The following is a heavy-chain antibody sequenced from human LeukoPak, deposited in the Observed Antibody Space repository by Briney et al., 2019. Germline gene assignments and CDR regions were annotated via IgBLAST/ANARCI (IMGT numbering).Heavy chain of an antibody. J-gene: IGHJ4*02. Sequence: PSGTLSLTCTVSGGSISSGDYYWSWIRQPPGKGLEWIGYIYYSGSTYYNPSLKSRVTISVDTSKNQFSLKLSSVTAADTAVYYCARVGDFWSGYYVDYWGQGTLVTVSS. V-gene: IGHV4-30-4*01. D-gene: IGHD3-3*01. CDR1: GGSISSGDYY. CDR2: IYYSGST. CDR3: ARVGDFWSGYYVDY.